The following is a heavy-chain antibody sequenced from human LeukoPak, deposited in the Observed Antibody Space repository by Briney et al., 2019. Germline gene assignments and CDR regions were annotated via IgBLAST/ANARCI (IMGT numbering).Heavy chain of an antibody. CDR2: TYYRSKWYN. Sequence: SQTLSLTCAISRDTVSSNSAAWNWIRHSPSKGLEWLGRTYYRSKWYNHYAVSVKTRINTNPDTSKTQISLQLTSVTPEDTAVYYCARGLAAAYGRFDYWGQGTLVTVSS. CDR3: ARGLAAAYGRFDY. V-gene: IGHV6-1*01. J-gene: IGHJ4*02. CDR1: RDTVSSNSAA. D-gene: IGHD6-13*01.